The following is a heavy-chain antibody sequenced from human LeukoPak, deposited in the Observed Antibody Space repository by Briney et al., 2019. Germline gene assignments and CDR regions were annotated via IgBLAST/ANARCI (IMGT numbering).Heavy chain of an antibody. V-gene: IGHV4-39*01. CDR1: GGSISSSSYY. CDR3: ARHNFYSSSSPVDY. J-gene: IGHJ4*02. Sequence: SETLSLTCTVSGGSISSSSYYWGWIRQPPGKGLEWIGSIYYSGSTYYNPSLKSRVTISVDTSKNQFSLKLSSVTAADTAVYYCARHNFYSSSSPVDYWGQGTLVTVSS. CDR2: IYYSGST. D-gene: IGHD6-6*01.